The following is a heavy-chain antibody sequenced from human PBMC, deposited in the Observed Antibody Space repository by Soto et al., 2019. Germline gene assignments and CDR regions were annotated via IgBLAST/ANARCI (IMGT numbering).Heavy chain of an antibody. V-gene: IGHV3-30-3*01. J-gene: IGHJ6*02. CDR2: ILSDGSNE. Sequence: QVQLVESGGGVVQPGTSLRRSCAGSGFTFSSFAMHWVRQAPGKGLGWVALILSDGSNEAYADSVRGRFTISRDNSKNTLYLQMNILRVEDTAVYYCASAMSGMDVWGQGTTVSVSS. CDR3: ASAMSGMDV. CDR1: GFTFSSFA.